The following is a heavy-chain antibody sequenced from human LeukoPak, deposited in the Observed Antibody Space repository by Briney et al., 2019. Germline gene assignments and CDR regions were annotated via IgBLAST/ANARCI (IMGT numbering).Heavy chain of an antibody. CDR1: GFTFSSYS. D-gene: IGHD3-3*01. Sequence: GGSLRLSCAASGFTFSSYSMNWVRQAPGKGLEWVSYISSSSSTIYYADSVKGRFTISRDNAKNSLYLQMNSLRAEDTAVYYCARVRSERITIFGVAPDAFDIWGQGTMVTVSS. V-gene: IGHV3-48*01. CDR2: ISSSSSTI. J-gene: IGHJ3*02. CDR3: ARVRSERITIFGVAPDAFDI.